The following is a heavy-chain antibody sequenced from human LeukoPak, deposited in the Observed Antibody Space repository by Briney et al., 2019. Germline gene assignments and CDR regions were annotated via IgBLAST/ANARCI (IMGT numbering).Heavy chain of an antibody. V-gene: IGHV1-2*06. J-gene: IGHJ6*02. CDR2: INPNSGGT. D-gene: IGHD3-3*01. Sequence: ASVKVSCKASGYTFTGYYMHWVRQAPGQGLEWMGRINPNSGGTNYAQKFQGRVTMTRDTSISTAYMEPSRLRSDDTAVYYCARDSRGITIFGVVMPTNYYYGMDVWGQGTTVTVSS. CDR3: ARDSRGITIFGVVMPTNYYYGMDV. CDR1: GYTFTGYY.